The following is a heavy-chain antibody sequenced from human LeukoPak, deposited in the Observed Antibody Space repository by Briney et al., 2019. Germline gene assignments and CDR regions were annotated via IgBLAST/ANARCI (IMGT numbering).Heavy chain of an antibody. V-gene: IGHV3-30*18. Sequence: GGSLRLSCAASGFTFSSHGMHWVRQAPGKGLEWVAFISYDGSNKFYADSVKGRFTISRDNSKNTLYLQMNSLRAEDTALYYCLKGWDPTTFFEYWGQGILVTVSS. CDR2: ISYDGSNK. J-gene: IGHJ4*02. CDR1: GFTFSSHG. CDR3: LKGWDPTTFFEY. D-gene: IGHD2/OR15-2a*01.